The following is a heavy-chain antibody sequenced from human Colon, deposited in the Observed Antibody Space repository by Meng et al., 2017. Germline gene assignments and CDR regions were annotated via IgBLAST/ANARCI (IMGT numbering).Heavy chain of an antibody. Sequence: QMQLRESGPGLVKPSGTLSLTCAVSGVSISTTNWWTWFRQSPGKGLEWIGKIAHTGRTNYNRSLKSRVTVSMDKSKNHFSLNVTSVTAADTAVYYCGTTDINYCPIHYWGQGTLVTVSS. D-gene: IGHD1/OR15-1a*01. CDR3: GTTDINYCPIHY. V-gene: IGHV4-4*02. CDR1: GVSISTTNW. J-gene: IGHJ4*02. CDR2: IAHTGRT.